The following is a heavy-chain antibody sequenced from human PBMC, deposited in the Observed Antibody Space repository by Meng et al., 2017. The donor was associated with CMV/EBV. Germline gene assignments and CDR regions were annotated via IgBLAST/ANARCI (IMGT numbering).Heavy chain of an antibody. Sequence: SGGSVSGNGAMWHWIRQSPSRGLEWLGRTYYRSKWYNDYAVSVKSRIIITPDTSKNHFSLQLNSVTPEDTAIYYCTRSDGRNHFDYWGLGSLVTVSS. CDR2: TYYRSKWYN. CDR3: TRSDGRNHFDY. CDR1: GGSVSGNGAM. D-gene: IGHD1-26*01. V-gene: IGHV6-1*01. J-gene: IGHJ4*02.